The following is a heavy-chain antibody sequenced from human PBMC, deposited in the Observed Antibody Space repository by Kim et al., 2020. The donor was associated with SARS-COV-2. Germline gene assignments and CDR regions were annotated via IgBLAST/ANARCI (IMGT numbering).Heavy chain of an antibody. CDR2: MNPNSGNT. J-gene: IGHJ5*02. V-gene: IGHV1-8*01. D-gene: IGHD2-21*01. CDR3: ARGYSFRRTGHPPWFDP. Sequence: ASVKVSCKASGYTFTSYDINWVRQATGQGLEWMGWMNPNSGNTGYAQKFQGRVTMTRNTSISTAYMELSSLRSEDTAVYYCARGYSFRRTGHPPWFDPWGQGTLVTVSS. CDR1: GYTFTSYD.